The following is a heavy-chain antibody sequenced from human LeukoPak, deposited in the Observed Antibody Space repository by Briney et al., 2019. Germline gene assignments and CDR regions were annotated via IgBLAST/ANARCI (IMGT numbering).Heavy chain of an antibody. D-gene: IGHD6-19*01. CDR2: FDPEDGET. V-gene: IGHV1-24*01. CDR1: GYTLTELS. J-gene: IGHJ3*02. CDR3: ATETPSGWYVDAFDI. Sequence: AVKVSCKVSGYTLTELSMHWVRQAPGKGLEWMGGFDPEDGETIYAQKFQGRVTMTEDTSTDTAYMELSSLRSEDTAVYYCATETPSGWYVDAFDIWGQGTMVTVSS.